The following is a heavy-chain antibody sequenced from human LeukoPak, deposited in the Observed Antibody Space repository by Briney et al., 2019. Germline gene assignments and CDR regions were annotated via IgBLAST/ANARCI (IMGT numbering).Heavy chain of an antibody. CDR2: IYYSGST. CDR3: ARDNPNYYDSSGYDSPYYFDY. V-gene: IGHV4-59*01. D-gene: IGHD3-22*01. Sequence: SETLSLTCTVSGGSISSYYWSWIRQPPGKGLEWIGYIYYSGSTNYNPSLKNRVTISVDTSKNQFSLKLSSVTAADTAVYYCARDNPNYYDSSGYDSPYYFDYWGQGTLITVSS. CDR1: GGSISSYY. J-gene: IGHJ4*02.